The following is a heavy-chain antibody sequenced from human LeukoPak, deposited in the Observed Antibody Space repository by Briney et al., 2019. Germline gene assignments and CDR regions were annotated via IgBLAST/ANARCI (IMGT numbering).Heavy chain of an antibody. D-gene: IGHD3-10*01. J-gene: IGHJ4*02. Sequence: KPSETLSLTCTVSGGSISSSSYYWGWIRQPPGKGLEWIGSIYYSGSTYYNPSLKSRVTISVDTSKNQFSLKLSSVTAADTAVYYCARQTKVRYLDYWGQGTLVTVSS. CDR1: GGSISSSSYY. CDR2: IYYSGST. V-gene: IGHV4-39*01. CDR3: ARQTKVRYLDY.